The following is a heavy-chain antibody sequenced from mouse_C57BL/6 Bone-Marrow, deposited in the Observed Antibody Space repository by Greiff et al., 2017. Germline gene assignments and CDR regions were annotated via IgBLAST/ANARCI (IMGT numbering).Heavy chain of an antibody. CDR3: ARLTTGEVPTEYFDV. D-gene: IGHD1-1*01. Sequence: QVQLQQPGAELVKPGASVKLSCKASGYTFTSYWMHWVKQRPGQGLEWIGMIHPNSGSTNYNEKFKSKDTLTVDKSSSTAYMQLRSLTSEDSAVYYCARLTTGEVPTEYFDVWGTGTTVTVSS. V-gene: IGHV1-64*01. J-gene: IGHJ1*03. CDR2: IHPNSGST. CDR1: GYTFTSYW.